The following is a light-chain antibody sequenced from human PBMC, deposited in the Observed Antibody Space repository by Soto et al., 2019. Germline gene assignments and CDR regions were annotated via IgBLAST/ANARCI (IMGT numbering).Light chain of an antibody. CDR3: QQYHTFPVT. CDR1: QGINNF. CDR2: GAS. V-gene: IGKV1-16*02. Sequence: DIQMTQSPSSLSASVGDTVTITCRASQGINNFLAWFQQKPGKAPKSLIYGASTLQSGVPSNFSGSGSDTDFTLTISSLQPEDSATYFCQQYHTFPVTFGGGTMVEIK. J-gene: IGKJ4*01.